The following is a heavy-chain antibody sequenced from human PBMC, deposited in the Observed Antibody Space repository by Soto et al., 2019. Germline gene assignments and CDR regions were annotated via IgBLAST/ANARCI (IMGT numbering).Heavy chain of an antibody. CDR3: AKDFAGDYYFDY. D-gene: IGHD4-17*01. CDR1: GFTFSSYA. CDR2: ISGSGGST. V-gene: IGHV3-23*01. Sequence: PGGSLRLSCAASGFTFSSYAMSWVRQAPGKGLEWVSAISGSGGSTYYADSVKGRFTISSDNSKNTLYLQMNSLRAEDTAVYYCAKDFAGDYYFDYWGQGTLVTVSS. J-gene: IGHJ4*02.